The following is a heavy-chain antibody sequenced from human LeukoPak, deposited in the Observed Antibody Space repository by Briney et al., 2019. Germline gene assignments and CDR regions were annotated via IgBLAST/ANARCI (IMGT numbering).Heavy chain of an antibody. J-gene: IGHJ5*02. V-gene: IGHV4-61*01. CDR2: IYYSGST. CDR1: GASISSGSYY. Sequence: PSETLSLTCTVSGASISSGSYYWSWIRQPPGKGLEWIGYIYYSGSTNYNPSLKGRVTISVDTSKNQFSLKLSSVTAADTAVYYCARGGRYCSSTSCYGTNWFDPWGQGTLVTVSS. CDR3: ARGGRYCSSTSCYGTNWFDP. D-gene: IGHD2-2*01.